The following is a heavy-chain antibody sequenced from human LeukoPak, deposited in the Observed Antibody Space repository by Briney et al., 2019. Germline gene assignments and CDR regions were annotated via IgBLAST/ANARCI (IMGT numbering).Heavy chain of an antibody. Sequence: SETLSLTCAVYGGSFSGYYWSWIRQPPGKGLEWIGEINHSGSTYYNPSLKSRVTISVDRSKNQFSLKLSSVTAADTAVYYCARERAVAYFDYWGQGTLVTVSS. CDR3: ARERAVAYFDY. V-gene: IGHV4-34*01. CDR1: GGSFSGYY. J-gene: IGHJ4*02. CDR2: INHSGST. D-gene: IGHD6-19*01.